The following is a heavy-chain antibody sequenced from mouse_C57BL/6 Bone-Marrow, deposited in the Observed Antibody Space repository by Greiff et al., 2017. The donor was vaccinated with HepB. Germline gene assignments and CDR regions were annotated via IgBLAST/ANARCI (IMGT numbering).Heavy chain of an antibody. D-gene: IGHD2-5*01. V-gene: IGHV10-3*01. CDR2: IRSKSSNYAT. J-gene: IGHJ4*01. Sequence: DVMLVESGGGLVQPKGSLKLSCAASGFTFNTYAMHWVRQAPGKGLEWVARIRSKSSNYATYYADSVKDRFTISRDDSQSMLYLQMNNLKTEDTAMYYCVREGYSNYDYAMDYWGQGTSVTVSS. CDR3: VREGYSNYDYAMDY. CDR1: GFTFNTYA.